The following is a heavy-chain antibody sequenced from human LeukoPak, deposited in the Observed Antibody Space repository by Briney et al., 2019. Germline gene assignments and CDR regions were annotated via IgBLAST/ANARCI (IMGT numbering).Heavy chain of an antibody. V-gene: IGHV3-48*01. CDR3: AGCMVPRGAFDY. CDR2: INSRSEII. Sequence: PGGSLRLSCSASGFSLTNYAMNWVRQAPGKGLEWLSYINSRSEIIYYADSVKGRFTISRDNAKNSLSLEMSSLRAEDTAVYYCAGCMVPRGAFDYWGQGDLVIVSS. J-gene: IGHJ4*02. D-gene: IGHD2-8*01. CDR1: GFSLTNYA.